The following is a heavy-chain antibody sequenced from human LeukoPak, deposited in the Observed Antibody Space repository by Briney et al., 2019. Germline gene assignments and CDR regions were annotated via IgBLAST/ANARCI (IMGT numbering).Heavy chain of an antibody. V-gene: IGHV3-9*01. CDR2: ISWNSGSI. CDR1: GFTFDDYA. Sequence: PGGSLRLSCAASGFTFDDYAMHWVRQAPGKGLEWVSGISWNSGSIGYADSVKGRFTISRDNAKNSLYLQMNSLRAEDTALYYCAKATNYYDSSGSTAGFDYWGQGTLVTVSS. D-gene: IGHD3-22*01. CDR3: AKATNYYDSSGSTAGFDY. J-gene: IGHJ4*02.